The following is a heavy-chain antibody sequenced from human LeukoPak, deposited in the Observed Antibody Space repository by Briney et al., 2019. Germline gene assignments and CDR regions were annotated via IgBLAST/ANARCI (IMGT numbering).Heavy chain of an antibody. CDR3: ARGGTTGYYYYYMDV. V-gene: IGHV1-18*01. D-gene: IGHD1-14*01. Sequence: ASVKVSCKASGYTFTSYGISWVRHAPGQGLEWMGWISAFNGNTNYAQKLQGRVTITTDTSTSTAYMELRSLRSDDTAVYYCARGGTTGYYYYYMDVWGKGTTVTVSS. CDR2: ISAFNGNT. J-gene: IGHJ6*03. CDR1: GYTFTSYG.